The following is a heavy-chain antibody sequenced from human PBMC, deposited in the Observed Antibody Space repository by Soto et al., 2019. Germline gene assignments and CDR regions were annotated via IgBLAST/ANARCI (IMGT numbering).Heavy chain of an antibody. J-gene: IGHJ4*02. Sequence: QVQLVQSWTEVKKPGSSVKVSCKASGGTFRNYPINWVRQAPGQGLEWMGSIVPLTDIPDYAQNFQARHTISADKSTSAAYMELSSLTSDDTAMYFCARGPLVVLNYFESWGQGTLVTVSS. CDR3: ARGPLVVLNYFES. CDR2: IVPLTDIP. CDR1: GGTFRNYP. V-gene: IGHV1-69*02.